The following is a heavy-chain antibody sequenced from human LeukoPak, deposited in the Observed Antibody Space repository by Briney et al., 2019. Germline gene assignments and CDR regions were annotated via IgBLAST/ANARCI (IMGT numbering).Heavy chain of an antibody. CDR1: GYTLTELS. D-gene: IGHD2-15*01. V-gene: IGHV1-24*01. Sequence: ASVKVSCKVSGYTLTELSMHWVRQAPGEGLEWMGGFDPEDGETIYAQKFQDRVTMTEDTSTDTAYMELSSLRSEDTAVYYCTTPLYCNDGSCYPRLYDSFDIWGQGTMVTVSS. CDR3: TTPLYCNDGSCYPRLYDSFDI. CDR2: FDPEDGET. J-gene: IGHJ3*02.